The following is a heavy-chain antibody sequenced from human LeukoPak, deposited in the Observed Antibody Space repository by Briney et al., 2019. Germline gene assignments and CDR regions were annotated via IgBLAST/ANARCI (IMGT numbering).Heavy chain of an antibody. Sequence: GRSLRLSCAASGFTFSIYAMHWVRQAPGKGLEWEAVISYDGSNKYYADSVKGRFTISRDNSKNTLYLQMNSLRAEDTAVYYCARDRSSGWYYWFDPWGQGTLVTVSS. J-gene: IGHJ5*02. CDR3: ARDRSSGWYYWFDP. CDR2: ISYDGSNK. V-gene: IGHV3-30*04. D-gene: IGHD6-19*01. CDR1: GFTFSIYA.